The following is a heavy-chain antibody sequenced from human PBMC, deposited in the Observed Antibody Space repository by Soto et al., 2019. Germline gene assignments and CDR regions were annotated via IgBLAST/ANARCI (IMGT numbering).Heavy chain of an antibody. CDR3: ARGSDSSGYSPVDY. CDR2: IWYDGSEK. CDR1: GFTFSTYG. Sequence: QVQLVESGGGVVQPGRSLRLSCAASGFTFSTYGMHWVRQAPGTGLEWVAAIWYDGSEKYYVDSVKGRFTISRDNSKNTLYLQMNSLRAEDTAVYYCARGSDSSGYSPVDYWGHGTLVTVSS. J-gene: IGHJ4*01. D-gene: IGHD3-22*01. V-gene: IGHV3-33*01.